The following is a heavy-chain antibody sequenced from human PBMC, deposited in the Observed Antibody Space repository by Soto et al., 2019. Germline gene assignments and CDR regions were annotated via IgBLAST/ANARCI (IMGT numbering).Heavy chain of an antibody. Sequence: GGSLRHSCAASGVNFSSHVMNWVRQAPGKGPESVSAVGASGVTTYYADSVKGRFTISRDNSKSTLSLQMDSLRAEDTAIYYCVRKSPGYCSSNSCHLDYWGQGTLVPVSS. V-gene: IGHV3-23*01. J-gene: IGHJ4*02. CDR1: GVNFSSHV. CDR2: VGASGVTT. CDR3: VRKSPGYCSSNSCHLDY. D-gene: IGHD2-2*01.